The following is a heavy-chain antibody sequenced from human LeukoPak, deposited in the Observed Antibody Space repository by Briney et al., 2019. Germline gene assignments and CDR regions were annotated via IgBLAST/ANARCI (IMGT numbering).Heavy chain of an antibody. J-gene: IGHJ6*03. V-gene: IGHV1-46*01. Sequence: GASVKVSCKASGYTFTGYYMHWVRQAPGQGLEWMGIINPSGGSTSYAQKFQGRVTMTRDMSTSTVYMELSSLRSEDTAVYYCARVEYSSSSISYYMDVWGKGTTVTVSS. D-gene: IGHD6-6*01. CDR2: INPSGGST. CDR3: ARVEYSSSSISYYMDV. CDR1: GYTFTGYY.